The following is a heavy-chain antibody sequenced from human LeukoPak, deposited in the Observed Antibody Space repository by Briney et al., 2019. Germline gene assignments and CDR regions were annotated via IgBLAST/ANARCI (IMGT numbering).Heavy chain of an antibody. D-gene: IGHD2-21*02. J-gene: IGHJ4*02. CDR2: ISGSGGST. Sequence: GGSLRLSCAASGFTFSSYAMSWVRQAPGKGLEWVSAISGSGGSTYYADSVKGRFTISRDNAKNSLYLQMNSLRAEDTAVYYCATMWVVVTAIDYWGQGTLVTVSS. V-gene: IGHV3-23*01. CDR1: GFTFSSYA. CDR3: ATMWVVVTAIDY.